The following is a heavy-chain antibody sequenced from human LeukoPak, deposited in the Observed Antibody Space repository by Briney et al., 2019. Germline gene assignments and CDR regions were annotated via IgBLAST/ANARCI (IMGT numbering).Heavy chain of an antibody. D-gene: IGHD1-26*01. Sequence: GGSLRLSCAASEFTVNNKYMTWVRQAPGKGPEWVSLIYNGNAYYANSVKGRFPISSDSSKNTLYLQMSSLRAEDTAVYYCTWSQWDFDSWGQGTLVTVSS. CDR2: IYNGNA. V-gene: IGHV3-53*01. J-gene: IGHJ4*02. CDR1: EFTVNNKY. CDR3: TWSQWDFDS.